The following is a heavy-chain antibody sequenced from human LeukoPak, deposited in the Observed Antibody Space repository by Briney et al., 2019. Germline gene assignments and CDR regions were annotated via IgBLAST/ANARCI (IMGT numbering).Heavy chain of an antibody. CDR3: AKPLGQWYSSSSLINYYYYYMDV. CDR2: IRNDGTDK. CDR1: GFTFSSYG. J-gene: IGHJ6*03. D-gene: IGHD6-6*01. V-gene: IGHV3-30*02. Sequence: GGSLRLSCAASGFTFSSYGMHWVRQAPGKGLEWVAFIRNDGTDKYYADSVKGRFTISRDNSKNTLYLQMNSLRVEDMAVYYCAKPLGQWYSSSSLINYYYYYMDVWGKGTTVTVSS.